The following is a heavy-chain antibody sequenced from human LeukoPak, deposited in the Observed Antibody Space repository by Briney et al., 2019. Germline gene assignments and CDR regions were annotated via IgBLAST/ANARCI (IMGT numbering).Heavy chain of an antibody. V-gene: IGHV7-4-1*02. J-gene: IGHJ6*02. CDR2: INTNTGNP. Sequence: ASVKVSCKASGYTFTSYAMNWVRQAPGQGLEWMGWINTNTGNPTYAQGFTGRFVFSLDTSVSTAYLQISSLKAEDTAVYYCAGSHGGYCSGGSCYSGYYGMDVWGQGTTVTVSS. CDR3: AGSHGGYCSGGSCYSGYYGMDV. D-gene: IGHD2-15*01. CDR1: GYTFTSYA.